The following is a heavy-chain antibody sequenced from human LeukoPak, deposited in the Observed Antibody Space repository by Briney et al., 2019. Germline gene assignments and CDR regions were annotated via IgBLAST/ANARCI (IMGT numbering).Heavy chain of an antibody. CDR2: ISGNAGST. D-gene: IGHD4-23*01. CDR1: GFTFSTYA. V-gene: IGHV3-23*01. J-gene: IGHJ4*02. CDR3: AKVSTVVPLVSASSFDY. Sequence: GGSPRLSCAASGFTFSTYAMTWVRLAPGKGLEWVSAISGNAGSTYYADSVKGRFTISRDNSKNTLYLQMNSLRAEDTAVYYCAKVSTVVPLVSASSFDYWGQGTLVTVSS.